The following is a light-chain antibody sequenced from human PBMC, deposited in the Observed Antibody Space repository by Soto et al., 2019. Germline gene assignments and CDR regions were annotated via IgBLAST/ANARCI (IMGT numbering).Light chain of an antibody. CDR1: QSVSSF. J-gene: IGKJ5*01. V-gene: IGKV3-11*01. CDR3: QQRSNLIT. Sequence: EVVLTQSPATLSLSPGERVTLSCRASQSVSSFLSWYQHKPGQAPRLLIYDASNRATGIPARFSGSGSGTDFTLTISSLEPEDFAIYYCQQRSNLITFGQGTRLEIK. CDR2: DAS.